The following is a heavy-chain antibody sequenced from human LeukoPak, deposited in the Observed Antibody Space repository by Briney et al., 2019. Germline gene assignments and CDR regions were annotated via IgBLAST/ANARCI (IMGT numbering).Heavy chain of an antibody. CDR3: ARGFPSTDGGALDF. CDR1: GFTVSNSY. Sequence: GGSLRLSCAASGFTVSNSYMNWVRQAPGRGLEWVSIIFSGFSTYYADSVKGRFTISRDSSKNTVFLQMSSLRAEDTAVYYCARGFPSTDGGALDFWGQGTRVTVSS. D-gene: IGHD4-17*01. V-gene: IGHV3-66*01. J-gene: IGHJ3*01. CDR2: IFSGFST.